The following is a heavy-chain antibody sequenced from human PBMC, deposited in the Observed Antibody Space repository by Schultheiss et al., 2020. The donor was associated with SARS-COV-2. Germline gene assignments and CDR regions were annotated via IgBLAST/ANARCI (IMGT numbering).Heavy chain of an antibody. D-gene: IGHD3-9*01. V-gene: IGHV4-39*07. CDR2: IYYTGST. J-gene: IGHJ3*02. CDR1: GGSISSSTYY. Sequence: SETLSLTCTVSGGSISSSTYYWGWIRQPPGKGLEWIGNIYYTGSTYYNPSLKSRVTISVDTSKNQFSLKLSSVTAADTTVYYCARDRGTIRAQGGDAFDIWGQGTTVTVAS. CDR3: ARDRGTIRAQGGDAFDI.